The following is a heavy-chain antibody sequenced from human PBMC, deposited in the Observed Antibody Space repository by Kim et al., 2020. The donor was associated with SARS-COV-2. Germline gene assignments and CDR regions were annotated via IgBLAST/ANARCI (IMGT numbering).Heavy chain of an antibody. D-gene: IGHD6-13*01. J-gene: IGHJ4*02. CDR3: AKDRHQSWFFDY. V-gene: IGHV3-30*02. Sequence: SYAGSVNGRFTISRDNSKITLYLQMNRLRAEDTAVYYCAKDRHQSWFFDYWGQGTLVTVSS.